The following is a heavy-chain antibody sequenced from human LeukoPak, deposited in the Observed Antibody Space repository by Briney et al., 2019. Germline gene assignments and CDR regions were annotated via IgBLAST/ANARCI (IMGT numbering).Heavy chain of an antibody. CDR2: ISSSGSYI. V-gene: IGHV3-21*01. CDR3: ARDHRDAFDY. Sequence: SGGSLRLSCAASGFTFSSYSMNWVHQAPGKGLEWVSSISSSGSYIYYADSVKGRFTISRDNAKNSLYLQMNSLRAEDTAVYYCARDHRDAFDYWGQGTLVTVSS. CDR1: GFTFSSYS. J-gene: IGHJ4*02. D-gene: IGHD1-14*01.